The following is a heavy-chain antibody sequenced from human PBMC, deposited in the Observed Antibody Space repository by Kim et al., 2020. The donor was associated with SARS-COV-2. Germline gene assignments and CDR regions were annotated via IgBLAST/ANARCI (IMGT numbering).Heavy chain of an antibody. CDR1: GFTFGDYA. D-gene: IGHD4-17*01. CDR2: ISWNSGSI. CDR3: AKAGDYGGKEPIDY. V-gene: IGHV3-9*01. Sequence: GGSLRLSCAASGFTFGDYAMHWVRQAPGKGLEWVSGISWNSGSIGYADSVKGRFTISRDNAKNSLYLQMNSLRAEDTALYYCAKAGDYGGKEPIDYWGQGTLVTVSS. J-gene: IGHJ4*02.